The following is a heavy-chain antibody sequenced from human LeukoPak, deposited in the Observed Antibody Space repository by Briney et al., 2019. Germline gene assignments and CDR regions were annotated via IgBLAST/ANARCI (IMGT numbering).Heavy chain of an antibody. J-gene: IGHJ6*02. D-gene: IGHD3-10*01. V-gene: IGHV4-34*01. CDR1: GGSFRGYY. CDR3: ARGRGVRGVIIAYGMDV. Sequence: PSETLSLTCAVYGGSFRGYYWSWIRQPPGKGLEWIGEINHSGSTNYNPSLKSRVTISVDTSKNQFSLKLSSVTAADTAVYYCARGRGVRGVIIAYGMDVWGQGTTVTVSS. CDR2: INHSGST.